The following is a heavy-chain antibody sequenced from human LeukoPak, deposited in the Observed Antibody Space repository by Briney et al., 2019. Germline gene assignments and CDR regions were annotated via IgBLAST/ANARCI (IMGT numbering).Heavy chain of an antibody. V-gene: IGHV3-21*04. J-gene: IGHJ4*02. CDR2: ISSSSSYI. D-gene: IGHD5-18*01. CDR3: AKGYNYAYEY. Sequence: GGSLRLSCAASGFTFSSYSMNWVRQAPGKGLEWVSSISSSSSYIYYADSVKGRFTISRDNAKNSLYLQMNSLRPEDTAMYYCAKGYNYAYEYWGQGTLVTVSS. CDR1: GFTFSSYS.